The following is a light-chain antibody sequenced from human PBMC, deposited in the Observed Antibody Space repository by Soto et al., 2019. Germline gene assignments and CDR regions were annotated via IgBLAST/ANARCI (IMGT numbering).Light chain of an antibody. J-gene: IGKJ5*01. CDR3: QQYNNWSLIT. Sequence: EIVMTQSPAPLSVSPGERATLSCRTSQSIGSNLGWYQQKPGQAPRLLIYAASTRATGIPARFSGSGSGTEFTLTISSLQSEDSAVYYCQQYNNWSLITFGQGTRLEIK. CDR2: AAS. CDR1: QSIGSN. V-gene: IGKV3-15*01.